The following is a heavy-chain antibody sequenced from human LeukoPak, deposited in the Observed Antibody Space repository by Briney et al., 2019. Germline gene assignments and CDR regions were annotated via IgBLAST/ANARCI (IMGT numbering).Heavy chain of an antibody. J-gene: IGHJ4*02. CDR1: GNYL. CDR2: ITNDGSST. Sequence: GGSLRLSCAASGNYLMHWVRQAPGKGLVWVSRITNDGSSTTYADSVKGRFTISRDNSKNTLYLQLNSLRPDDTAVYYCARDQLAYSGYDTLFDYWGQGTLVTVSS. CDR3: ARDQLAYSGYDTLFDY. D-gene: IGHD5-12*01. V-gene: IGHV3-74*01.